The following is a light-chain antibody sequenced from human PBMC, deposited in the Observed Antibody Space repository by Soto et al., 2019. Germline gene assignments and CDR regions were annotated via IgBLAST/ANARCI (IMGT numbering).Light chain of an antibody. CDR1: QSVGHNY. CDR3: QQYDSSPYT. CDR2: GAS. Sequence: VLTQSPGTLSLSPGERATLSCRASQSVGHNYLAWYQHKAGQAPRLLIYGASKRATGISDRFSGSGSGTDFTLTISRLQPEDTPVYYCQQYDSSPYTFGQGTKLEI. V-gene: IGKV3-20*01. J-gene: IGKJ2*01.